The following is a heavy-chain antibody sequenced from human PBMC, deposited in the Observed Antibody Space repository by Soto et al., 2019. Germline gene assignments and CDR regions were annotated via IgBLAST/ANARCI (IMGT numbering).Heavy chain of an antibody. CDR2: MNPNTGNS. Sequence: GASVKVSCKASGYTFTSCDIYCVRHATGQGLEWMGWMNPNTGNSGYAQKFQGRVTMTSDTSISTAHMELSSLRSEDTAVYYCARRAETNGWNGFGADKYYFDFWGQGTLVTVSS. V-gene: IGHV1-8*01. CDR3: ARRAETNGWNGFGADKYYFDF. D-gene: IGHD1-1*01. CDR1: GYTFTSCD. J-gene: IGHJ4*02.